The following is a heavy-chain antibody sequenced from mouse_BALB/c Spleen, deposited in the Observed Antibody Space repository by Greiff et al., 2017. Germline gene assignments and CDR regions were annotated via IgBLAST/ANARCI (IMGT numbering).Heavy chain of an antibody. J-gene: IGHJ3*01. CDR1: GYTFTSYW. CDR2: INPSTGYT. D-gene: IGHD2-1*01. Sequence: QVQLKESGAELAKPGASVKMSCKASGYTFTSYWMHWVKQRPGQGLEWIGYINPSTGYTEYNQKFKDKATLTADKSSSTAYMQLSSLTSEDSAVYYCAPYGNYLAYWGQGTLVTVSA. CDR3: APYGNYLAY. V-gene: IGHV1-7*01.